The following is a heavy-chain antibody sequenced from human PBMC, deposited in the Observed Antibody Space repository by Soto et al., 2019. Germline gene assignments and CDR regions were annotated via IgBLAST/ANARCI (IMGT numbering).Heavy chain of an antibody. CDR2: ISWNSNTI. J-gene: IGHJ4*02. Sequence: SLRLSCAASGFTFDNYAMHWVRQAPGKGLEWVSGISWNSNTIAYADSVKGRFTISRDNSKNTLYLQMSSLRTEDTAVYPCAKDTSRVGSTRGPFDCWGQGTLVTVSS. CDR3: AKDTSRVGSTRGPFDC. V-gene: IGHV3-9*01. CDR1: GFTFDNYA. D-gene: IGHD1-26*01.